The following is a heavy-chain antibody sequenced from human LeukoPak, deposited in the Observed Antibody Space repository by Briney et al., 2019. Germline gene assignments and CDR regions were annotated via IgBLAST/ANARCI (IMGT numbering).Heavy chain of an antibody. Sequence: PSETLSLTCTVSGGSISSYYWSWIRQPPGKGLEWIGYIYYSGSTNYNPSLKSRVTISVDTSKNQCSLKLSSVTAADTAVYYCAAVGGYSPFDYWGQGTLVTVSS. V-gene: IGHV4-59*01. J-gene: IGHJ4*02. CDR1: GGSISSYY. CDR3: AAVGGYSPFDY. CDR2: IYYSGST. D-gene: IGHD3-22*01.